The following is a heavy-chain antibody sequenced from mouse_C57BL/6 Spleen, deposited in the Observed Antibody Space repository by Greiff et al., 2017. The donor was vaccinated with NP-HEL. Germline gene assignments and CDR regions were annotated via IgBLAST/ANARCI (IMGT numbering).Heavy chain of an antibody. V-gene: IGHV5-17*01. Sequence: EVQLVESGGGLVKPGGSLKLPCAASGFTFSDYGMHWVRQAPEKGLEWVAYISSGSSTIYYAVTVKGRFTISRDNAKNTLLLQMTSLRSEDTAMYYCADSNPYYYAMDYWGQGTSVTVSS. J-gene: IGHJ4*01. D-gene: IGHD2-5*01. CDR1: GFTFSDYG. CDR2: ISSGSSTI. CDR3: ADSNPYYYAMDY.